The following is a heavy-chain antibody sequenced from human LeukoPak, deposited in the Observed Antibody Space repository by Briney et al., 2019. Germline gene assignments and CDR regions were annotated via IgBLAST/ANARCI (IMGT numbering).Heavy chain of an antibody. V-gene: IGHV2-5*01. D-gene: IGHD3-3*01. CDR2: IYWNDDK. Sequence: SGPTLVRPTQTLTLTCTFSGFSLSTSGVGVGWIRQPPGKALEWLALIYWNDDKRYSPSLKSRLTITKDTSKNQVVLTMTNMDPVDTATYYCAHMTYDFWSGYFGAFDYWGQGTLVTVSS. J-gene: IGHJ4*02. CDR1: GFSLSTSGVG. CDR3: AHMTYDFWSGYFGAFDY.